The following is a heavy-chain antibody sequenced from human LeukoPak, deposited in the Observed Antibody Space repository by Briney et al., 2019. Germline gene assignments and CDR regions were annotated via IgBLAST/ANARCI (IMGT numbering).Heavy chain of an antibody. CDR3: ASYGGNPFTDY. D-gene: IGHD4-23*01. V-gene: IGHV4-59*12. CDR1: GGSISSYY. CDR2: IHYSGST. Sequence: ETLSLTCTVSGGSISSYYWIWIRQPPGKGLEWIGYIHYSGSTSYNPSLKSRVAISVDTSKNQFSLKLSSVTAADTAVYYCASYGGNPFTDYWGQGTLVTVSS. J-gene: IGHJ4*02.